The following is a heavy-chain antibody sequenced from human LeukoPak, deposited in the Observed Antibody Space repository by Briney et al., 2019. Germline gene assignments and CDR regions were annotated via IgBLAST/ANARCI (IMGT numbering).Heavy chain of an antibody. J-gene: IGHJ6*03. CDR1: GFTFDDYG. CDR3: AKDWLSHMDV. D-gene: IGHD3-9*01. V-gene: IGHV3-20*04. Sequence: GGSLRLSCAASGFTFDDYGMSWVRQAPGKGLEWVSGRNGDSTRYADSVKGRFTISRDNSKNTLYLQMNSLRAEDTAVYYCAKDWLSHMDVWGKGTTVTISS. CDR2: RNGDST.